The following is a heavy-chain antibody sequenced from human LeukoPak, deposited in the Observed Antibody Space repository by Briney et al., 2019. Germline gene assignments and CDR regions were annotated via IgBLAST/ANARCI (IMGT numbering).Heavy chain of an antibody. CDR3: ARDIWGSST. CDR2: IYHSGGT. J-gene: IGHJ5*02. Sequence: SQTLSLACVVSGASISSGGYSWSWIRQPPGKGLEWIGCIYHSGGTHYNPSLKSRVTMSVDMSKNQISLNLNSVTAADTAVYYCARDIWGSSTWGPGTLVTVSS. CDR1: GASISSGGYS. V-gene: IGHV4-30-2*01. D-gene: IGHD3-16*01.